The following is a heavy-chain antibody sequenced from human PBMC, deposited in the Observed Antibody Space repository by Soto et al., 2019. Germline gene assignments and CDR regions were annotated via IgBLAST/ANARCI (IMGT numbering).Heavy chain of an antibody. D-gene: IGHD4-17*01. CDR2: IDPSDSYT. J-gene: IGHJ6*02. CDR1: GYSFTSYW. Sequence: PGESLKISCKGSGYSFTSYWISWVRQMPGKGLEWMGRIDPSDSYTNYSPSFQGHVTISADKSISTAYLQWSSLKASDTAMYYCARPGYGDHTYDNNYYYYGMDVWGQGTTVTVSS. CDR3: ARPGYGDHTYDNNYYYYGMDV. V-gene: IGHV5-10-1*01.